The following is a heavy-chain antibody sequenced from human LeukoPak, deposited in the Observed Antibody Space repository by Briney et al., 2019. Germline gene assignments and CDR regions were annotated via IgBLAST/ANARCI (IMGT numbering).Heavy chain of an antibody. D-gene: IGHD5-18*01. V-gene: IGHV3-48*01. CDR3: ARGVDTALTGGYYYYGMDV. CDR1: GFTFSSYS. J-gene: IGHJ6*02. CDR2: ISSSSSSI. Sequence: PGGSLRLSCAASGFTFSSYSMNWVRQAPGKGLEWVSYISSSSSSIYYADSVKGRFTISRDNAKKSLYLQMNGLRAEDTAVYYCARGVDTALTGGYYYYGMDVWGQGTTVTVSS.